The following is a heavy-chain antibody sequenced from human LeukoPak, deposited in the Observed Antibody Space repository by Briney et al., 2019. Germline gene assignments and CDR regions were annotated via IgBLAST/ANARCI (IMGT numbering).Heavy chain of an antibody. J-gene: IGHJ5*02. CDR2: ITGSSSFI. CDR3: AAAPELPGWFDP. D-gene: IGHD1-14*01. Sequence: PGGSLRLSRAASGFTFSKYVMRWVRQAPGKGLEWVSSITGSSSFIYYSDSVKGRFTISRDNAENSVYLQMNSLRAEDTAVYYCAAAPELPGWFDPWGQGTLVTVSS. CDR1: GFTFSKYV. V-gene: IGHV3-21*01.